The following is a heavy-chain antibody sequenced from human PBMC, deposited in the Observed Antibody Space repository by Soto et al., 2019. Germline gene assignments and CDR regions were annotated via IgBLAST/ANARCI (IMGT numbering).Heavy chain of an antibody. V-gene: IGHV1-69*01. Sequence: VVSVKVSCKAAGGTFSSYAIVWVRQAPGQGLEWMGGIIPIFGIANYAQKFQGRVTITADESTSTAYMELSSLRSEDTAVYYCARDEGKTYYDILTGYYLYGMDVWGQGTTVNVSS. CDR3: ARDEGKTYYDILTGYYLYGMDV. D-gene: IGHD3-9*01. CDR1: GGTFSSYA. J-gene: IGHJ6*02. CDR2: IIPIFGIA.